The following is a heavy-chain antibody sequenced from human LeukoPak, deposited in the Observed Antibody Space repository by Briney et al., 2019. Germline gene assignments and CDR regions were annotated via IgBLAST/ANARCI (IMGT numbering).Heavy chain of an antibody. CDR1: GLSVSKNY. CDR3: ARVGGH. D-gene: IGHD3-10*01. CDR2: IYSGGST. Sequence: GGSLRLSCAASGLSVSKNYMSWVRQAPGKGLESVSVIYSGGSTYYADSVRGRFTISRDNSKNTLYLQMNSLRVEDTAVYYCARVGGHWGQGTLVTVSS. V-gene: IGHV3-53*01. J-gene: IGHJ4*02.